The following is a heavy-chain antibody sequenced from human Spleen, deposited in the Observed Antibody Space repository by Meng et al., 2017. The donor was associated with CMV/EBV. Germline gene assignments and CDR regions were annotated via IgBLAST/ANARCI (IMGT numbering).Heavy chain of an antibody. CDR3: TRERGVGTTRIFDP. D-gene: IGHD3-10*01. CDR1: GGTFSSYA. CDR2: IIPVFGTA. J-gene: IGHJ5*02. V-gene: IGHV1-69*05. Sequence: KACGGTFSSYAIRWVRQAPGQGLEWMGGIIPVFGTADYAQKFQGRLTIITDEFTSTAYMELSSLRSEDTAMYYCTRERGVGTTRIFDPWGQGTLVTVSS.